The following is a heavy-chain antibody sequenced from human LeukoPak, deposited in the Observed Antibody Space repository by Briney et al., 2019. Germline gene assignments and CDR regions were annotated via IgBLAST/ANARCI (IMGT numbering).Heavy chain of an antibody. CDR2: FDPEDGET. CDR1: GYTLTELS. V-gene: IGHV1-24*01. Sequence: ASVKVSCKVSGYTLTELSMHWVRQAPGKGPEWMGGFDPEDGETIYAQKFQGRVTMTEDTSTDTAYMELSSLRSEDTAVYFCARSRGVLGGGFDSFNIWGQGTRVTVSS. CDR3: ARSRGVLGGGFDSFNI. D-gene: IGHD3-16*01. J-gene: IGHJ3*02.